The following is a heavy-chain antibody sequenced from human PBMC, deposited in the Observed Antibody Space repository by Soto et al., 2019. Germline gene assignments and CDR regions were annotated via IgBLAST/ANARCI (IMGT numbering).Heavy chain of an antibody. CDR1: GYNFNDFW. Sequence: PGGSLKISCTCSGYNFNDFWVGWVRQMPGKGLEWMGIIYPGDSDTRYSPSFRGQVTISADWSINTAYLQWTYLKASDNAIYYCARGSTSISNPYYFDYWGQGTLVPGS. J-gene: IGHJ4*02. D-gene: IGHD3-10*01. CDR2: IYPGDSDT. CDR3: ARGSTSISNPYYFDY. V-gene: IGHV5-51*01.